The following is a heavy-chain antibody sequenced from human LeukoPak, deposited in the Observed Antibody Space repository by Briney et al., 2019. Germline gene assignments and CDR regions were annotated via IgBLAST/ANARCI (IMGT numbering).Heavy chain of an antibody. CDR3: TTPDIVLVVAANIGAFDI. CDR1: GFTFNNAW. D-gene: IGHD2-15*01. Sequence: GGSLRLSCAASGFTFNNAWMNWVRQAPGKGLEWVGRIKTNADGGTTDYAAPAKGRFTISRDDSKNTLHLQMNSLKTEDTAVYYCTTPDIVLVVAANIGAFDIWGQGTMVTVSS. V-gene: IGHV3-15*07. CDR2: IKTNADGGTT. J-gene: IGHJ3*02.